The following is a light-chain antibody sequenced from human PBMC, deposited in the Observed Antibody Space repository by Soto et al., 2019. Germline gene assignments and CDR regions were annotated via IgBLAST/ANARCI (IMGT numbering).Light chain of an antibody. Sequence: DIQMTQSPSSLSASVGDRVTITCRASQSISSYLNWYQQKPGKAPKLLIYAASSLQSGVPSRFSGSGSRTDFTLTISSLQPEDFATYYSQQSYSSPLSFGGGTKVEIK. CDR3: QQSYSSPLS. J-gene: IGKJ4*01. V-gene: IGKV1-39*01. CDR2: AAS. CDR1: QSISSY.